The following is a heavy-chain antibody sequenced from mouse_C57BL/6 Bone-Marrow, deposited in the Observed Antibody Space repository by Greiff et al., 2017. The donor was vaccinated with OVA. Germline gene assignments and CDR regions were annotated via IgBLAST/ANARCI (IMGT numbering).Heavy chain of an antibody. D-gene: IGHD1-2*01. CDR2: IDPETGGT. CDR1: GYTFTDYE. Sequence: QVQLKESGAELVRPGASVTLSCKASGYTFTDYEMHWVKQTPVHGLEWIGAIDPETGGTAYNQKFKGKAILTADKSSSTAYMELRSLTSEDSAVYYCTRLIFDYWGQGTTLTVSS. CDR3: TRLIFDY. V-gene: IGHV1-15*01. J-gene: IGHJ2*01.